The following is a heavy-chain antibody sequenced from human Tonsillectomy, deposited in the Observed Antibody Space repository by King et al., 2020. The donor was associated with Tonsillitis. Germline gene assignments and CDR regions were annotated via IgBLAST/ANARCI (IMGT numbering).Heavy chain of an antibody. CDR2: IIPIFGTA. D-gene: IGHD2-2*01. V-gene: IGHV1-69*12. CDR3: AIGGKGYCSSTSCYPGGRYYYGMDV. Sequence: QLVQSGAEVKKPGSSVKVSCKASGGTFSSYAISWVRQAPGQGLEWMGGIIPIFGTANYAQKFQGRVTITADESTSTAYMELSSLRSEDTAVYYCAIGGKGYCSSTSCYPGGRYYYGMDVWGQGTTVTVSS. CDR1: GGTFSSYA. J-gene: IGHJ6*02.